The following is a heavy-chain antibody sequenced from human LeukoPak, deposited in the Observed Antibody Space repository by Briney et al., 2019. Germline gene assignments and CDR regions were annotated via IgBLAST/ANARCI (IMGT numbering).Heavy chain of an antibody. CDR3: ARNKAGIDY. J-gene: IGHJ4*02. CDR1: GFTFSRFW. V-gene: IGHV3-7*01. Sequence: GGSLRLSCEASGFTFSRFWMSWVRQAPGEGLEWVANIDEGGSEKYHVGSVRGRFTISRDNAKNSLYLQMNSLRAEDTAVYYCARNKAGIDYWGQGTLVTVSS. D-gene: IGHD3-10*01. CDR2: IDEGGSEK.